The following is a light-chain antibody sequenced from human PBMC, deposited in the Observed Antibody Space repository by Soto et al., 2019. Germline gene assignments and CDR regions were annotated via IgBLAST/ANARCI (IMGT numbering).Light chain of an antibody. J-gene: IGLJ2*01. Sequence: QSVLTQPPSVSAAPGQRVTISCYGSSSNIGNNYVSWYQQFPGTAPKLLIYDNDYRPSGIPDRFSGSKSGTSATLGITGLQTGDEADYYCGTWDSSLRAVVFGGGTKLTVL. CDR2: DND. V-gene: IGLV1-51*01. CDR1: SSNIGNNY. CDR3: GTWDSSLRAVV.